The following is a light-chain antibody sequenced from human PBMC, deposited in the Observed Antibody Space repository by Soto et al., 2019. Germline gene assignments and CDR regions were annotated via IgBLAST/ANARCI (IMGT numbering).Light chain of an antibody. J-gene: IGKJ5*01. CDR3: QQFYDLLIT. V-gene: IGKV1-33*01. Sequence: DIQMTQSPSALSASVGDRVTITCQASQDISDVLNWYQQQPGKAPKVLIYDASKLQTGVPSRFSGRGSGKDFTFTISSLQPDDSGTYYCQQFYDLLITFGQGTRLEIK. CDR1: QDISDV. CDR2: DAS.